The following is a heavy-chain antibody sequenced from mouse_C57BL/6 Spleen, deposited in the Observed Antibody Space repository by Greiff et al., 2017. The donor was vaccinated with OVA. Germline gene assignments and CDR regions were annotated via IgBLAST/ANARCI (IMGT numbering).Heavy chain of an antibody. CDR3: TRRGGNPAGFAY. CDR1: GYTFTDYE. V-gene: IGHV1-15*01. J-gene: IGHJ3*01. D-gene: IGHD2-1*01. Sequence: QVQLKESGAELVRPGASVTLSCKASGYTFTDYEMHWVKQTPVHGLEWIGAIDPETGGTAYNQKFKGKAILTADKSSSTAYMELRSLTSEDSAVYYWTRRGGNPAGFAYWGQGTLVTVSA. CDR2: IDPETGGT.